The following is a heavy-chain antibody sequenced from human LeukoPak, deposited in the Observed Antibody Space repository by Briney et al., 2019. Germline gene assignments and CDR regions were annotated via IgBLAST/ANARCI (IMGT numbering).Heavy chain of an antibody. V-gene: IGHV4-59*12. CDR2: IYYSGST. CDR3: ARVKPRDYFDY. J-gene: IGHJ4*02. CDR1: GGSISSYY. Sequence: SETLSLTCTVSGGSISSYYWSWIRQPPGKGLEWIGSIYYSGSTYYNPSLKSRVTISVDTSKKQFSLKLSSVTAADTAVYYCARVKPRDYFDYWGQGTLVTVSS.